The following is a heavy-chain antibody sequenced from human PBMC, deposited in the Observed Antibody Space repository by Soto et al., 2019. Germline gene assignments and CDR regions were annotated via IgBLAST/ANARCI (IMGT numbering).Heavy chain of an antibody. CDR2: IIPILGIA. V-gene: IGHV1-69*02. CDR3: ARGRVVAARPYYYYGMDV. CDR1: GGTFSSYT. Sequence: QVQLVQSGAEVKKPGSSVKVSCKASGGTFSSYTISWVRQAPGQGLEWMGRIIPILGIANYAQKFQGRVTITADKSTSTAYMELSSLRSEDTAVYYCARGRVVAARPYYYYGMDVWGQGTTVTVSS. J-gene: IGHJ6*02. D-gene: IGHD2-15*01.